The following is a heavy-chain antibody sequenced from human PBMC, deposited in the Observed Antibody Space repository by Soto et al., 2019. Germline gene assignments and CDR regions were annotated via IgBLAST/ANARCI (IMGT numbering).Heavy chain of an antibody. CDR1: GYTFTSYD. J-gene: IGHJ5*02. V-gene: IGHV1-8*01. CDR2: MNPNSGNT. Sequence: ASVKVSCKASGYTFTSYDTNWVRQATGQGLEWMGWMNPNSGNTGYAQKFQGRVTMTRNTSISTAYMELSSLRSEDTAVYYCARDVGYSYGSRWFDPWGQGTLVTVSS. D-gene: IGHD5-18*01. CDR3: ARDVGYSYGSRWFDP.